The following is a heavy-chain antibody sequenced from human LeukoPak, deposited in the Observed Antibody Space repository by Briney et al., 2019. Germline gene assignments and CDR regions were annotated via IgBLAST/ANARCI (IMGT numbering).Heavy chain of an antibody. CDR2: ISGSGGST. CDR3: AKDSGQVDYYDSSAFEYYFDS. D-gene: IGHD3-22*01. J-gene: IGHJ4*02. CDR1: GFTFSSYG. V-gene: IGHV3-23*01. Sequence: GGTLRLSCAASGFTFSSYGMSWVRQAPGKGLEWVSAISGSGGSTYYADSVKGRFTISRDNSKNTLYLQMNSLRAEDTAVYYCAKDSGQVDYYDSSAFEYYFDSWGQGTLVTVSS.